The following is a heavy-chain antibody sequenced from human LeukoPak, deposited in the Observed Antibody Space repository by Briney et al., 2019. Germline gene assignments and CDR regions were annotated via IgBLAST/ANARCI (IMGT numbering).Heavy chain of an antibody. V-gene: IGHV1-18*01. J-gene: IGHJ4*02. D-gene: IGHD2-2*01. Sequence: ASVKVSCKASGCTFTSYGISWVRQAPGQGLEWMGWISAYNGNTNYAQKLQGRVTMTTDTSTSTAYMELRSLRSDDTAVYYCARDPPHLCSSTSCFGDYWGQGTLVTVSS. CDR2: ISAYNGNT. CDR1: GCTFTSYG. CDR3: ARDPPHLCSSTSCFGDY.